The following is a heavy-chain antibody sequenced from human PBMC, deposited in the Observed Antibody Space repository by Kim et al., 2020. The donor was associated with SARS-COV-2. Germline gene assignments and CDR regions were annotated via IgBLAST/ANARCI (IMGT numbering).Heavy chain of an antibody. CDR3: AKGYRGQLDE. CDR2: ISGNGYST. CDR1: GFTFSTYA. D-gene: IGHD6-6*01. Sequence: GGSLRLSCAASGFTFSTYAMSWVRQAPGKGLEWVSGISGNGYSTYFADSVKGRFTISRDNSKNTLFLQMNSLRVEDTAVYYCAKGYRGQLDEWGQGTMVTVSA. J-gene: IGHJ3*01. V-gene: IGHV3-23*01.